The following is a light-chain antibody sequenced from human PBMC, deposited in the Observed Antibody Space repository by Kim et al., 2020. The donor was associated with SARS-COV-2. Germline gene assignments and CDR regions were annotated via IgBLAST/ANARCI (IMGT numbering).Light chain of an antibody. CDR2: GES. CDR1: QSVSSNY. J-gene: IGKJ5*01. CDR3: QQYGTSPIT. Sequence: EMVLTQSQVTLSLSPGEGATLSCRASQSVSSNYLSWNQQKPGQAPRLLVYGESSSATGMPDRCSGSGSGTDFTLTISRLEPEDFALYYCQQYGTSPITFGQGTRLEIK. V-gene: IGKV3-20*01.